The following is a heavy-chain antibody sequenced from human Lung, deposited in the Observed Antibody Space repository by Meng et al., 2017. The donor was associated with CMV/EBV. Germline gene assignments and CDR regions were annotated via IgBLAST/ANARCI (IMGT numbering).Heavy chain of an antibody. CDR2: IYPGDSDT. CDR1: GYSFTSYW. V-gene: IGHV5-51*01. J-gene: IGHJ3*02. CDR3: ARRGPPNSNDACDI. D-gene: IGHD1-1*01. Sequence: GGSLRLXCKGSGYSFTSYWIGWVRQMPGKGLEWIGIIYPGDSDTRYSPSFQGQVTISADKSISTAYLQWSSLKASDTAMYYCARRGPPNSNDACDIGGKGTXVTVSS.